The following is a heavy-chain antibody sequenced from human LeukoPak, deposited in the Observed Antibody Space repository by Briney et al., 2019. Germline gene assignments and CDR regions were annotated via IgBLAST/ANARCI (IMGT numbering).Heavy chain of an antibody. Sequence: PGGSLRLSCAASGFTFSSYAMSWVRQAPGKGLEWVSAISGSGGSTYYADSVKGRFTISRDNSKNTLYLQMNSLRAEDTAVYYCARDIRRDGYNYPGYWGQGTLVTVSP. CDR1: GFTFSSYA. V-gene: IGHV3-23*01. CDR2: ISGSGGST. CDR3: ARDIRRDGYNYPGY. J-gene: IGHJ4*02. D-gene: IGHD5-24*01.